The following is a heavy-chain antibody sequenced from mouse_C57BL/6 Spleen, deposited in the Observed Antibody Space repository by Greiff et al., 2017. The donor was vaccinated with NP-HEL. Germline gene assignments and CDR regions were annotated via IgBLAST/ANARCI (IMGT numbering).Heavy chain of an antibody. Sequence: VKLQESGAELARPGASVKLSCKASGYTFTSYGISWVKQRTGQGLEWIGEIYPRSGNTYYNEKFKGKATLTADKSSSTAYMELRSLTSEDSAVYFCARKEITTVVDYAMDYWGQGTSVTVSS. V-gene: IGHV1-81*01. D-gene: IGHD1-1*01. CDR3: ARKEITTVVDYAMDY. CDR2: IYPRSGNT. CDR1: GYTFTSYG. J-gene: IGHJ4*01.